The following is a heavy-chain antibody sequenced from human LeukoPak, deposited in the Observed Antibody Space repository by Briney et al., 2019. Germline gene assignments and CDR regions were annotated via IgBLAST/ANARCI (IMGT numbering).Heavy chain of an antibody. J-gene: IGHJ4*02. CDR3: ATRGGGYRYDY. CDR1: GGTFISYA. CDR2: IIPIFGTA. D-gene: IGHD3-16*01. Sequence: ASVKVSCKASGGTFISYAISWVRQAPGQGLEWMGGIIPIFGTANYAQKFQGRVTITADESTSTAYMELSSPRSEDTAVYYCATRGGGYRYDYWGQGTLVTVSS. V-gene: IGHV1-69*13.